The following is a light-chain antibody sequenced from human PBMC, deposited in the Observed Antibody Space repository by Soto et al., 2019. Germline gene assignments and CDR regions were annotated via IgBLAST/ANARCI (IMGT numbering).Light chain of an antibody. CDR2: GNS. V-gene: IGLV1-40*01. CDR1: SSNIGAGYD. Sequence: QLVLTQPPSVSGAPGQRVTISCTGSSSNIGAGYDVHWYQQLPGTAPKLLIYGNSNRPSGVPDRLSGSKSGTSASLAITGLQAEDEADYYCQSYDSSLSGSNVVFGGGTKLTVL. J-gene: IGLJ2*01. CDR3: QSYDSSLSGSNVV.